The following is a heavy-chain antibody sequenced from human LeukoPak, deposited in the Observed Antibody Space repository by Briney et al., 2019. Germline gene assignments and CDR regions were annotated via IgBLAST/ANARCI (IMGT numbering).Heavy chain of an antibody. CDR2: IYYSGST. J-gene: IGHJ5*02. Sequence: PSETLSLTCTVSGGSISSYYWSWIRQPPGKGLEWIGYIYYSGSTNYNPSLKSRVTISVDTSKNQFSLKLSSVTAADTAVYYCARTVVPAATNNWFDPWGQGTLVTVSS. CDR3: ARTVVPAATNNWFDP. CDR1: GGSISSYY. D-gene: IGHD2-2*01. V-gene: IGHV4-59*01.